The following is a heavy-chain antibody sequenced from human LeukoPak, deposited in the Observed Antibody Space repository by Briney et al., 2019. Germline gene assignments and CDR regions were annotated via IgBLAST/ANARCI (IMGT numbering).Heavy chain of an antibody. CDR2: INHSGST. CDR3: ARGVGKGRGYSYGPPRFDY. CDR1: GGSFSGYY. D-gene: IGHD5-18*01. V-gene: IGHV4-34*01. J-gene: IGHJ4*02. Sequence: SETLSLTCAVYGGSFSGYYWSWIRQPPGKGLEWIGEINHSGSTNYNPSLKSRVTISVDTSKNQFPLKLSSVTAADTAVYYCARGVGKGRGYSYGPPRFDYWGQGTLVTVSS.